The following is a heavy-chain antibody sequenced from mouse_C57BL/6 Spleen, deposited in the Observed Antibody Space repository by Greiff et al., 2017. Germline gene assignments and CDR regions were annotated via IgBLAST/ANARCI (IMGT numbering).Heavy chain of an antibody. CDR3: ARSYYYGSSYDYFDY. Sequence: QVQLQQSGAELVRPGSSVKLSCKASGYTFTSYWMHWVKQRPIQGLEWIGNIDPSDSETHYNQKFKDKATLTVDKSSSTAYMQLSSLTSEDSAVYYCARSYYYGSSYDYFDYWGQGTTLTVSS. CDR2: IDPSDSET. J-gene: IGHJ2*01. V-gene: IGHV1-52*01. CDR1: GYTFTSYW. D-gene: IGHD1-1*01.